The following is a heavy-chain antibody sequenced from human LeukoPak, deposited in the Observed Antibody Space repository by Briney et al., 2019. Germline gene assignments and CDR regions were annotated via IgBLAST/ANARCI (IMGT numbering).Heavy chain of an antibody. CDR2: FDPEDGET. J-gene: IGHJ4*02. D-gene: IGHD1-26*01. CDR1: GYTLTELS. V-gene: IGHV1-24*01. Sequence: ASVKVSCKVSGYTLTELSMHWVRQAPGKGLEWMGGFDPEDGETIYAQKFQGRVTMTTDTSTSTAYMELRSLRSDDTAVYYCARDGAWELQDFDYWGQGTLVTVSS. CDR3: ARDGAWELQDFDY.